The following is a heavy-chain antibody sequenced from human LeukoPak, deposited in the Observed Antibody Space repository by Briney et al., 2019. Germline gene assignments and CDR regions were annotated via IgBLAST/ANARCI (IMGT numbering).Heavy chain of an antibody. D-gene: IGHD3-10*01. J-gene: IGHJ4*02. CDR3: AKKYFYGSGSYIYHFDY. CDR1: GLTFSSYN. Sequence: PGGSLRLSCAASGLTFSSYNMNWVRQAPGKGLEWVSYISSSSSTIYYADSVKGRFTISRDNSKNTLYLQMNSLRAEDTAVYYCAKKYFYGSGSYIYHFDYWGQGTLVTVSS. V-gene: IGHV3-48*01. CDR2: ISSSSSTI.